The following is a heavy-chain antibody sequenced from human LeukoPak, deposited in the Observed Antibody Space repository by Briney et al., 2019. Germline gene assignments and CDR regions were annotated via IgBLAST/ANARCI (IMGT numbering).Heavy chain of an antibody. D-gene: IGHD2-2*01. Sequence: ASVKVSCKASGYTFTSYGISWVRQAPGQGLEWMGWISAYNGNTNYAQKLQGRVTMTTDTPTSTAYMELRSLRSGDTAVYYCARAGAYIVVVPDYWGQGTLVTVSS. CDR3: ARAGAYIVVVPDY. CDR1: GYTFTSYG. CDR2: ISAYNGNT. V-gene: IGHV1-18*01. J-gene: IGHJ4*02.